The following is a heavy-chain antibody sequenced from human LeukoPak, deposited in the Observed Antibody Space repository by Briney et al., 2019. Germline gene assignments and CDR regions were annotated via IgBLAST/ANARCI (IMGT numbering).Heavy chain of an antibody. CDR3: ARENYHDSSGFPTAFDY. CDR2: IKQDGSEK. Sequence: AGGSLRLSCAASGFTFSSFWMSWVRQAPGKGLEWVANIKQDGSEKYYVDSVKGRFTISRDNAKNSLYLQMNSLRAEDTAVYYCARENYHDSSGFPTAFDYWGQGTLVTVSS. D-gene: IGHD3-22*01. J-gene: IGHJ4*02. CDR1: GFTFSSFW. V-gene: IGHV3-7*01.